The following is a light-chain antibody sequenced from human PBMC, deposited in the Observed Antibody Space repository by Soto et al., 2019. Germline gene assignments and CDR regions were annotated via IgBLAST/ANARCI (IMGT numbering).Light chain of an antibody. Sequence: QAVLTQPPSASGTPGQGVTISCSGSTSNIGSNYVYWYQQLPGTAPKLLIYRNNQRPSGVPDRFSGSKSGTSASLAISGLRSYDEADYFCAPWDDSLNGFYVFGTGTKLTVL. V-gene: IGLV1-47*01. CDR1: TSNIGSNY. J-gene: IGLJ1*01. CDR2: RNN. CDR3: APWDDSLNGFYV.